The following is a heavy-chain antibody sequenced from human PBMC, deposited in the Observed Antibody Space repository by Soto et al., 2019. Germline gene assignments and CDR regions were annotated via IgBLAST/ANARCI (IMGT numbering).Heavy chain of an antibody. J-gene: IGHJ1*01. V-gene: IGHV3-73*02. CDR1: GFTFSGST. CDR2: IRSKANDYAT. D-gene: IGHD2-15*01. Sequence: EVQLVQSGGGLVQPGGSLNLSCAASGFTFSGSTVHWVRKASGEGLQWVGRIRSKANDYATPYIASVKGRFTISRDDSRNTAYLQMSDLKTEDTAVYYCTGGYCTGGTCYSGYFQHCGQGAL. CDR3: TGGYCTGGTCYSGYFQH.